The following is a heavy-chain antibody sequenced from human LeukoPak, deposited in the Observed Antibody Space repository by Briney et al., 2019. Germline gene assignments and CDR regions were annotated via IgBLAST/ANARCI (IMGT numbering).Heavy chain of an antibody. J-gene: IGHJ4*02. V-gene: IGHV3-74*01. Sequence: PGESLRLSCAASGFTFSSYWMHWVRQAPGKGLVWVSRINSDGSSTSYADSVKGRFTISRDNAKNTLYLQMNSLRAEDTAVYYCARAKSGYWTVGDFDYWGQGTLVTVSS. CDR1: GFTFSSYW. CDR2: INSDGSST. CDR3: ARAKSGYWTVGDFDY. D-gene: IGHD5-12*01.